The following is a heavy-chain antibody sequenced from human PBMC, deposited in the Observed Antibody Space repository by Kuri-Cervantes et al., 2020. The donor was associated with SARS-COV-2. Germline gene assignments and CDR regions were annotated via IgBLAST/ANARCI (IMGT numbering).Heavy chain of an antibody. CDR1: GFTFSSYS. Sequence: GGSLRLSCAASGFTFSSYSMNWVRQAPGKGLEWVSSISSSSSYIYYADSVKGRFTISRDNAKNSLYLQMNSLRAEDTAVYYCARVPILIAVAGTGVFDYWGQGTLVTVSS. D-gene: IGHD6-19*01. CDR3: ARVPILIAVAGTGVFDY. V-gene: IGHV3-21*01. CDR2: ISSSSSYI. J-gene: IGHJ4*02.